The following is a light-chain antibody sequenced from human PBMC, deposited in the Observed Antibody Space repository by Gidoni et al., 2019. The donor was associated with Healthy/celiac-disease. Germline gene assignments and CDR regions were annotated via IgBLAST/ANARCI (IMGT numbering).Light chain of an antibody. J-gene: IGKJ1*01. CDR3: QQSYSTPPL. CDR2: AAS. V-gene: IGKV1-39*01. Sequence: DVQLTQSPSSLSASVGYGVTITCRASQSISSYLTWYQQKPGKDPKLLIYAASSLQSGVPSGLSGSGAGTDFTLTISSLQPEDFATYYCQQSYSTPPLFGQGTKVEIK. CDR1: QSISSY.